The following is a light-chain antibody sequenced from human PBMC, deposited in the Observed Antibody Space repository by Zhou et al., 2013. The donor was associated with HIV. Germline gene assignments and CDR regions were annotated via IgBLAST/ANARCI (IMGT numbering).Light chain of an antibody. Sequence: EIVMTQSPATLSVSPGERVTLSCRASQSIGNNLAWYQQKPGQAPRLLISGASTRATGIPVRFSGSGSGTEFTLTISSMQSEDFAVYYCQQYNNWPPMYTFGQETRLEI. V-gene: IGKV3-15*01. CDR1: QSIGNN. CDR2: GAS. CDR3: QQYNNWPPMYT. J-gene: IGKJ2*01.